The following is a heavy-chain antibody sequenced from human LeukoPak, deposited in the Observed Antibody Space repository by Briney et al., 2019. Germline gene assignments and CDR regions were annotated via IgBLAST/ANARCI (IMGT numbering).Heavy chain of an antibody. CDR2: IYPGDSDT. J-gene: IGHJ4*02. CDR1: GYSFTSYW. CDR3: ARRSDCSGGSCYRSFDY. D-gene: IGHD2-15*01. Sequence: GESLKISCKGSGYSFTSYWIGWVRQMPGKGLEWMGVIYPGDSDTRYSPSFQGQVTISADKSIGTAYLQWSSLKASDTAMYYCARRSDCSGGSCYRSFDYWGQGTLVTVSS. V-gene: IGHV5-51*01.